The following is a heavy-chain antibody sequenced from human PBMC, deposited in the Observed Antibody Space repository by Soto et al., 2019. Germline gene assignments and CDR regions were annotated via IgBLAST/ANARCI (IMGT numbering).Heavy chain of an antibody. D-gene: IGHD3-22*01. CDR2: ISSSSSTI. J-gene: IGHJ5*02. CDR3: ARSYYYDSSGYST. CDR1: GFTFSSYS. Sequence: GGSLRLSCAASGFTFSSYSMNWVRQAPGKGLEWVSYISSSSSTIYYADSAKGRFTISRDNAKNSLYLQMNSLRDEDTAVYYCARSYYYDSSGYSTWGQGTLVTVSS. V-gene: IGHV3-48*02.